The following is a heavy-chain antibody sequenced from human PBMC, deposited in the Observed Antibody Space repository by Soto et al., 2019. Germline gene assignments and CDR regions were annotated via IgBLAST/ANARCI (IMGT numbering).Heavy chain of an antibody. CDR3: PRGGGSCHCTYRMSV. J-gene: IGHJ6*04. CDR2: INSDESST. CDR1: GFTFNTYW. Sequence: GGSLRLSCAASGFTFNTYWMNWVRQVPGKGLVWDSRINSDESSTAYADSVKGRFTISRDNAKNSLYLQMNSLRAEDTAVYYCPRGGGSCHCTYRMSVWHKRSMVTVSS. D-gene: IGHD2-15*01. V-gene: IGHV3-74*01.